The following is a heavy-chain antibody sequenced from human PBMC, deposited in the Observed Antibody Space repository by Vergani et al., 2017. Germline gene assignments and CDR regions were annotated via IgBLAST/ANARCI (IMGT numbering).Heavy chain of an antibody. J-gene: IGHJ2*01. CDR1: GFTFSSYA. Sequence: EVQLLESGGGLVQPGGSLRLSCAASGFTFSSYAMSWVRQAPGKGLEWVSAISGSGGSTYYADSVKGRFTISRDNSKNTLYLQMNSLRAEDTAVYYCAKDGYYYDSSGYYEDWYVDLWGRGTLVTVSS. CDR3: AKDGYYYDSSGYYEDWYVDL. V-gene: IGHV3-23*01. D-gene: IGHD3-22*01. CDR2: ISGSGGST.